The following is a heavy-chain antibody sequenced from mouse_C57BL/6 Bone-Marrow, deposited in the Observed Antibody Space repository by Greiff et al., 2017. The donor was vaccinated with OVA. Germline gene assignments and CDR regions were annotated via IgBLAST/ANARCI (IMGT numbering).Heavy chain of an antibody. V-gene: IGHV1-63*01. CDR1: GYTFTNYW. Sequence: QVQLQQPGAELVRPGTSVKMSCKASGYTFTNYWIGWAKQRPGHGLEWIGDIYPGGGYTNYNEKFKGKATLTADKSSSTAYMQFSSLTSEDSAIYYCARGPDGYYVYFDYWGQGTTLTVSS. CDR3: ARGPDGYYVYFDY. D-gene: IGHD2-3*01. J-gene: IGHJ2*01. CDR2: IYPGGGYT.